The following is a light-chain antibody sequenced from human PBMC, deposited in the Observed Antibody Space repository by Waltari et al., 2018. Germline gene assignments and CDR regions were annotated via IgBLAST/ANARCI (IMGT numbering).Light chain of an antibody. CDR1: QSISHW. V-gene: IGKV1-5*03. CDR2: QAS. J-gene: IGKJ4*01. Sequence: DIQMTQSPSTLSASVGDTVTITCRASQSISHWLAWYQQKPGKAPRLLIYQASGLQSGVPSRVSGSGSGTEFSLTISSLQPEDIATYYCQQYFSNSALTFGGGTKVEIK. CDR3: QQYFSNSALT.